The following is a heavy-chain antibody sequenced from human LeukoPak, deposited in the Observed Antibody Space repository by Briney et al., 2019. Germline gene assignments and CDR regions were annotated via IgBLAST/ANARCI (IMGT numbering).Heavy chain of an antibody. J-gene: IGHJ4*02. V-gene: IGHV4-59*12. Sequence: TPSETLSLTCTVSGASISSYYWSWIRQPPGKRLEWIGYIYYSGSASYNPSLKSRVTISVDTSKNQFSLKLGSVTAADTAVYYCARDFEGISGLFDYWGQGTLVTVSS. CDR1: GASISSYY. CDR3: ARDFEGISGLFDY. D-gene: IGHD2-15*01. CDR2: IYYSGSA.